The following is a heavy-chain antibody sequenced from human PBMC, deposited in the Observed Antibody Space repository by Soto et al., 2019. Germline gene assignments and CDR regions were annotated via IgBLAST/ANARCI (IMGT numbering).Heavy chain of an antibody. CDR3: AKDPRHDYGANFDY. Sequence: HPGGSLRLSCAASGFTFDDYAMHWVRQAPGKGLEWVSGISCNRGSIYYADSVKGRFTISRDNSKNTLYLQMNSLRAEDTAVYYCAKDPRHDYGANFDYWGQGTLVTVSS. D-gene: IGHD4-17*01. V-gene: IGHV3-9*01. J-gene: IGHJ4*02. CDR2: ISCNRGSI. CDR1: GFTFDDYA.